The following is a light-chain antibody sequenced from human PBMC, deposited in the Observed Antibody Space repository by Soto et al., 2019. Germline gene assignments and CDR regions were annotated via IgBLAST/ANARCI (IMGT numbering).Light chain of an antibody. J-gene: IGKJ4*01. CDR1: QSVSSSY. CDR3: QQYGRSPLT. CDR2: GAS. V-gene: IGKV3-20*01. Sequence: EIVLTQSPGTLSLSPGERATLSCRASQSVSSSYLGWYQLTPGQAPRLLIYGASSRTTGIPDRFGGSGSGTDFTLTSSRLAPEDFAVYYCQQYGRSPLTFGGGTKVEIK.